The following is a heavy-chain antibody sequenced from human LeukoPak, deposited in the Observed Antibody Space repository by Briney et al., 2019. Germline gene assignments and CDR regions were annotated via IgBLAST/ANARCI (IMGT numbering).Heavy chain of an antibody. CDR1: GFSFSSSN. V-gene: IGHV3-21*01. CDR2: ITSSGSAI. Sequence: GGSVRLSCAASGFSFSSSNMDWARQAPGKGLEWVSSITSSGSAIYYTDSVRGRFTISRDNTKSSLYLQMSSLRVEDTAVYFCAKEGRSTTPGYWGQGTLVSVSS. D-gene: IGHD6-13*01. J-gene: IGHJ4*01. CDR3: AKEGRSTTPGY.